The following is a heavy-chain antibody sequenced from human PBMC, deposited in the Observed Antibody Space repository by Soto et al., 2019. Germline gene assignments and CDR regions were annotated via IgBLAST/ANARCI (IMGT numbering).Heavy chain of an antibody. CDR1: GFTFSSYW. V-gene: IGHV3-7*01. CDR3: ARVDSSSWYVGTPSYFDY. Sequence: EVQLLESGGGLVQPGGSLRLSCAASGFTFSSYWMSWVRQAPGKGLEWVANIKQDGSEKYYVDSVKGRFTISRDNAKNSLYLQMNSLRAEDTAVYYCARVDSSSWYVGTPSYFDYWGQGTLVTVSS. J-gene: IGHJ4*02. D-gene: IGHD6-13*01. CDR2: IKQDGSEK.